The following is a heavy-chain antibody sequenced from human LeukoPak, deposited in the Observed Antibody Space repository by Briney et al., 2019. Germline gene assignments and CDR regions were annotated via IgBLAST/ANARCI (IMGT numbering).Heavy chain of an antibody. CDR3: ARGGSGYDPDV. CDR1: GYTFTGYY. J-gene: IGHJ6*04. D-gene: IGHD5-12*01. Sequence: ASVKVSCKASGYTFTGYYMHWVRQAPGQGLEWMGWMNPNSGNTGYAQKFQGRVTMTRNTSISTAYMELSSLRYEDTAVYYCARGGSGYDPDVWGKGTTVTISS. CDR2: MNPNSGNT. V-gene: IGHV1-8*02.